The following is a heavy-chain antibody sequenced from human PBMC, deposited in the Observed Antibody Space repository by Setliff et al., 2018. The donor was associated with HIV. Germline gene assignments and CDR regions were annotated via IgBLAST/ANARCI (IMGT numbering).Heavy chain of an antibody. D-gene: IGHD3-22*01. CDR3: ASGYYFDSSAYFVFYY. CDR1: GDSFTTTSHS. Sequence: PSETLSLTCDVSGDSFTTTSHSWAWLRQPAGRGLEWIGHVYSRGNTDYNPSLASRVSILMSTSEIQFSLKLSSVTAADTAIYYCASGYYFDSSAYFVFYYWGQGTLVTVSS. J-gene: IGHJ4*02. V-gene: IGHV4-61*09. CDR2: VYSRGNT.